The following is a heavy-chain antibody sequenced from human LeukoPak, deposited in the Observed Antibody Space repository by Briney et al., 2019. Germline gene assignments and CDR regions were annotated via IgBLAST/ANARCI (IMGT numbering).Heavy chain of an antibody. V-gene: IGHV3-23*01. CDR1: GFTFSPYA. D-gene: IGHD6-19*01. CDR2: ISDCGGTT. J-gene: IGHJ4*02. CDR3: AKDARRTSGWYYFDY. Sequence: GGSLRLSCAASGFTFSPYAMGWVRQAPGKGLEGGAAISDCGGTTYYADSVRGRFTISRDNSKSTLYLQMNSLRAEDTAVYYCAKDARRTSGWYYFDYWGQGTLVTVSS.